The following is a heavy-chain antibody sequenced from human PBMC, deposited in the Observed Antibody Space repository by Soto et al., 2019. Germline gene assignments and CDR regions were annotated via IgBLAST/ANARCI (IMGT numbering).Heavy chain of an antibody. J-gene: IGHJ6*02. CDR3: ARLRIVVVPGDYYYYGMDV. Sequence: ESLKISCKGSGYSFTSYWISWVRQMPGKGLEWMGRIDPSDSYTNYSPSFQGHVTISADKSISTAYLQWSSLKASDTAMYYCARLRIVVVPGDYYYYGMDVWGQGTTVTVSS. D-gene: IGHD2-2*01. CDR1: GYSFTSYW. V-gene: IGHV5-10-1*01. CDR2: IDPSDSYT.